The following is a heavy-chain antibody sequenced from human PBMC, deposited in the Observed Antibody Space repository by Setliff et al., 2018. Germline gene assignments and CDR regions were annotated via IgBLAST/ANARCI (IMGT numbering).Heavy chain of an antibody. D-gene: IGHD3-10*01. CDR3: FGAGTCSY. V-gene: IGHV3-7*01. CDR2: INPHASEK. J-gene: IGHJ4*02. CDR1: GFSFRNCW. Sequence: GGSLRLSCVGTGFSFRNCWASWVRQAPGKGPEWVASINPHASEKYYVDSVKGRFTISRDNAKNSLSLQMNSLRTEDTAVYYCFGAGTCSYWGQGTLVTVSS.